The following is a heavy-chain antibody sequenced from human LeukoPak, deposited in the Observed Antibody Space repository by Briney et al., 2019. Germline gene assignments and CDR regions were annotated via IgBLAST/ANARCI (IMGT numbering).Heavy chain of an antibody. D-gene: IGHD3-3*01. J-gene: IGHJ4*02. CDR1: GFAFSSYG. CDR2: IRYDGSNK. Sequence: GGSLRLSCAASGFAFSSYGMNWVRQAPGKGLEWVAFIRYDGSNKYYADSVKGRFTIARDNSKNTLYLQMNSLRAEDTAVYYCAKGTDYDFWSGSLNYWGQGTLVTVSS. V-gene: IGHV3-30*02. CDR3: AKGTDYDFWSGSLNY.